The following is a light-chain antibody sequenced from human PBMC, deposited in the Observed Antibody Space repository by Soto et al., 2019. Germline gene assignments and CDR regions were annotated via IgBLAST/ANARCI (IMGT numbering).Light chain of an antibody. Sequence: EIVLTQSPGTLSLSPGERATLSCRASQSVNSNYLAWYQQKPGQAPRLLMYETSTRATGNPDRFSGSGSGTDFTLTISRLEPEDFAVYFCQQFGTSPLWTFGQGTKVEMK. V-gene: IGKV3-20*01. CDR1: QSVNSNY. CDR3: QQFGTSPLWT. J-gene: IGKJ1*01. CDR2: ETS.